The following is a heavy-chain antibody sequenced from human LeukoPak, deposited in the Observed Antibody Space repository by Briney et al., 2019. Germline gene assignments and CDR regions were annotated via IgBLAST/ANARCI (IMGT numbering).Heavy chain of an antibody. D-gene: IGHD6-25*01. J-gene: IGHJ4*02. CDR3: ARDEDAAAFDY. Sequence: SETLSLTCLVSRGSLSSGGHYWIWTRQHPGKGLEWIGYICYSWSTYYNPSLKSRVTISVDKSKNQFSLKLSSVTAADTAVYYCARDEDAAAFDYWGQGTLVTVSS. CDR2: ICYSWST. V-gene: IGHV4-31*03. CDR1: RGSLSSGGHY.